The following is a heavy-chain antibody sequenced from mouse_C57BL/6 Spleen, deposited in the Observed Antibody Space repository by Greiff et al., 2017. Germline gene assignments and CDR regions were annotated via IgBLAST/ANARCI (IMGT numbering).Heavy chain of an antibody. V-gene: IGHV1-81*01. J-gene: IGHJ2*01. CDR2: IYPGSGNT. CDR1: GYTFTSYG. CDR3: ARVEDGGSYCYYGD. D-gene: IGHD2-12*01. Sequence: VQLQQSGAELVRPGASVKLSCKASGYTFTSYGISWVKQRTGQGLEWIGEIYPGSGNTYYNEKFKGKATLTADKSSSTAYMQLRSLTSEDSAIYFCARVEDGGSYCYYGDGGQGTTLTVCS.